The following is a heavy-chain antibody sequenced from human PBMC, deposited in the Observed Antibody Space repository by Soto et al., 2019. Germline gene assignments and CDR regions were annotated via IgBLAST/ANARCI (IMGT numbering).Heavy chain of an antibody. V-gene: IGHV1-46*01. CDR2: INPTGDST. CDR3: ASPNWAGQDAFDI. J-gene: IGHJ3*02. CDR1: GYTFTNYY. D-gene: IGHD1-1*01. Sequence: VSVKVSCKASGYTFTNYYVHWVRQAPGEGLEWMGMINPTGDSTTYAQKFQGRVTMTRDTSTSTVYMELYTLRSEDTAVYYCASPNWAGQDAFDIWVQGTMVTVSS.